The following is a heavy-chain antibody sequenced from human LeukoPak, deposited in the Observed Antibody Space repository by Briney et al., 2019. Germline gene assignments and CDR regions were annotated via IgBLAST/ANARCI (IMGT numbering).Heavy chain of an antibody. J-gene: IGHJ5*02. V-gene: IGHV4-30-4*08. CDR2: IYYSGST. D-gene: IGHD6-13*01. CDR1: GGSISSGDYY. CDR3: ARAPAGTNWCDP. Sequence: SQTLSLTCTVSGGSISSGDYYWSWSRRPPGKGLEWIGYIYYSGSTYYNPSLKSRVTISVDTSKNQSSLKLSSVTAADTAVYYCARAPAGTNWCDPWGQGTLVTVSS.